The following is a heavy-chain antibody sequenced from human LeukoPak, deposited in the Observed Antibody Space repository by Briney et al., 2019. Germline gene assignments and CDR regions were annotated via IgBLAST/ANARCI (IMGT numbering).Heavy chain of an antibody. V-gene: IGHV3-30*02. CDR1: GFTSSSYG. D-gene: IGHD3-22*01. CDR2: IRYDGSNK. CDR3: AKASMIVVAHFDY. J-gene: IGHJ4*02. Sequence: GGSLRLSCAASGFTSSSYGMHWVRQAPGKGLEWVAFIRYDGSNKYYADSVKGRFTISRDNSKNTLYLQMNSLRAEDTAVYYCAKASMIVVAHFDYWGQGTLVTVSS.